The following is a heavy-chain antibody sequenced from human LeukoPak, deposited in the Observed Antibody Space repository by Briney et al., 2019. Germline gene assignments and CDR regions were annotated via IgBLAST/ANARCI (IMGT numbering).Heavy chain of an antibody. D-gene: IGHD2-15*01. CDR1: GFTFNIYA. CDR3: AKRDVSSCYSQ. CDR2: ISATGGST. V-gene: IGHV3-23*01. Sequence: GGSLRLSCAASGFTFNIYAMSWVRQGPGKGLEWVSFISATGGSTYYADSVKGRFTISRDNSKNTLYLQMNSLRAEDTAVYYCAKRDVSSCYSQWGQGALGTVSS. J-gene: IGHJ4*02.